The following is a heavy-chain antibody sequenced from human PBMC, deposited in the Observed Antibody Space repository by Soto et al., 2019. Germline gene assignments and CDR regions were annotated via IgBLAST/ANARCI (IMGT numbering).Heavy chain of an antibody. V-gene: IGHV3-23*01. CDR2: ISGSGGTT. D-gene: IGHD3-10*01. CDR3: AKKDGSGSYYLDRYYMHV. Sequence: EVQLLESGGGLVQPGGSLRLSCAASGFTFSSYAMSWVRQAPGKGLEWVSAISGSGGTTYYADSVKGRFTISRDNSKNTLYLQMNSLRAEDTAVYYCAKKDGSGSYYLDRYYMHVWGKGTTVTVSS. CDR1: GFTFSSYA. J-gene: IGHJ6*03.